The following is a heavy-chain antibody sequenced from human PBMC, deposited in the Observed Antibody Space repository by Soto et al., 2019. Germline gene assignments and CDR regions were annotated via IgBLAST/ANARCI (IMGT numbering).Heavy chain of an antibody. J-gene: IGHJ4*02. CDR1: GGSMSSHY. Sequence: SETLSLTCTVSGGSMSSHYWTWLRQPPGKGLEWIGYISYSGNTHYNPSLESRVTMSLDTSKNQFSLKLTSVTAADTAVYYCEGESGENWSYEAYWGQGTLVTVSS. CDR2: ISYSGNT. V-gene: IGHV4-59*11. CDR3: EGESGENWSYEAY. D-gene: IGHD1-7*01.